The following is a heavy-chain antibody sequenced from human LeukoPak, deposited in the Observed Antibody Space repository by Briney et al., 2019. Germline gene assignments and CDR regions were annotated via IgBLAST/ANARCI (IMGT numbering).Heavy chain of an antibody. CDR3: ARRNRSPGACDM. Sequence: GGSLRLSCAVSGFTISNYYMIWVRQAPGKGPEGVANINQDGSEKSYLGSVKGRFTISRDNAKNLLYLQMNSLRAEDSAIYYCARRNRSPGACDMWGQGTMVTVSS. CDR1: GFTISNYY. D-gene: IGHD2/OR15-2a*01. V-gene: IGHV3-7*01. J-gene: IGHJ3*02. CDR2: INQDGSEK.